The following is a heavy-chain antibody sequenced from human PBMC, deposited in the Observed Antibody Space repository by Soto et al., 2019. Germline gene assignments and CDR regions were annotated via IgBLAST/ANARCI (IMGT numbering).Heavy chain of an antibody. CDR3: ARAPTPIPGYSSSWYPDYYYYMDV. V-gene: IGHV1-3*01. D-gene: IGHD6-13*01. CDR2: INAGNGNT. Sequence: ASVKVSCKASGYTLTSYAMHWVRQAPGQRLEWMGWINAGNGNTKYSQKFQGRVTITRDTSASTAYMELSSLRSEDTAVYYCARAPTPIPGYSSSWYPDYYYYMDVWGKGTTVTVSS. J-gene: IGHJ6*03. CDR1: GYTLTSYA.